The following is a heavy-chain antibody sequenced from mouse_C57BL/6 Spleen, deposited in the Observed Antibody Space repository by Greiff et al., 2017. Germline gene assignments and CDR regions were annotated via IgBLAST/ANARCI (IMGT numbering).Heavy chain of an antibody. Sequence: QVQLQQPGAELVRPGSSVKLSCKASGYTFTSYWMHWVKQRPIQGLEWIGNIDPSDSETHYNQKFKDKATLTVDKSSSTAYMQLSSLTSEDSAVYYWARGGYGSSYGGFAYWGQGTLVTVSA. CDR2: IDPSDSET. D-gene: IGHD1-1*01. J-gene: IGHJ3*01. CDR1: GYTFTSYW. V-gene: IGHV1-52*01. CDR3: ARGGYGSSYGGFAY.